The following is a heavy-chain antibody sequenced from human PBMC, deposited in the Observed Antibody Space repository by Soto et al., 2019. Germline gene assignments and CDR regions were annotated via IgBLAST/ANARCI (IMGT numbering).Heavy chain of an antibody. Sequence: QVQLVQSGAEVKKPGASVKVSCKASGYTFTSYGISWVRQAPGQGLEWMGWISAYNGTTNYAQKLQDRVTMTTDTSTSTAYLELRSLGSDATAVYDYASDRGAYGMAVWGQGTTVTVSS. V-gene: IGHV1-18*01. CDR3: ASDRGAYGMAV. CDR2: ISAYNGTT. CDR1: GYTFTSYG. J-gene: IGHJ6*02.